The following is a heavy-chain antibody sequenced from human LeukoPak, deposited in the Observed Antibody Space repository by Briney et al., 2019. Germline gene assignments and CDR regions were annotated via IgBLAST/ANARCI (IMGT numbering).Heavy chain of an antibody. CDR2: ISGSGGNT. V-gene: IGHV3-23*01. Sequence: GGSLRLSCAASGFTFSSYAMSWVRQAPGKGLEWVSAISGSGGNTYYADSVKGRFTISRDNSKNTLYLQMNSLRAEDTAVYYCAKNHYDSSGHPDHWGQGTLVTVSS. CDR3: AKNHYDSSGHPDH. CDR1: GFTFSSYA. J-gene: IGHJ4*02. D-gene: IGHD3-22*01.